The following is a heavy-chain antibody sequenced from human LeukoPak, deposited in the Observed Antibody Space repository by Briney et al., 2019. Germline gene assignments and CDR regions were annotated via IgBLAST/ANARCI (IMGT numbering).Heavy chain of an antibody. D-gene: IGHD3-3*01. Sequence: ASVKVSCKASGYTITSYAMNWVRQAPGQGLEWMGWINTNTGNPTYAQGFTGRFVFSLDTSVSTAYLQISSLKAEDTAVYYCARTFYDFWSGYPKNFDPWGQGTLVTVSS. V-gene: IGHV7-4-1*02. CDR3: ARTFYDFWSGYPKNFDP. CDR1: GYTITSYA. CDR2: INTNTGNP. J-gene: IGHJ5*02.